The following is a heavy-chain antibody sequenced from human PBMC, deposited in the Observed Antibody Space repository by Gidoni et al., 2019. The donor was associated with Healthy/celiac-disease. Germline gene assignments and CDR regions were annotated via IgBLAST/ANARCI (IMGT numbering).Heavy chain of an antibody. D-gene: IGHD6-13*01. J-gene: IGHJ6*02. CDR3: ARDDGGRSSSWYGIPYYYYYGMDV. V-gene: IGHV3-48*02. CDR2: MRSSMSTI. Sequence: EVQLVESGGGLVDPGRSLRLSCAASGFTFSGYSMNWVRPAPGKGLEWVSYMRSSMSTIYYADSVKGRFTISRDNAKNSLYLQMNSLRDEDTAVYYCARDDGGRSSSWYGIPYYYYYGMDVWGQGTTVTVSS. CDR1: GFTFSGYS.